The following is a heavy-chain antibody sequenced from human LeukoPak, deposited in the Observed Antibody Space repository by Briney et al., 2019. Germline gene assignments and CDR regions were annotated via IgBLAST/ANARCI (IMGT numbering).Heavy chain of an antibody. CDR2: IWFDGSNK. Sequence: GGSLRLSCAASGFTFSNYDMHWVRQAPGKGLEWVAVIWFDGSNKFYADSVKGRFTISRDNPKNSLYLQMNSLRAEDTAVYFCVRDMDVWAQGTTVTVSS. J-gene: IGHJ6*02. CDR1: GFTFSNYD. V-gene: IGHV3-33*01. CDR3: VRDMDV.